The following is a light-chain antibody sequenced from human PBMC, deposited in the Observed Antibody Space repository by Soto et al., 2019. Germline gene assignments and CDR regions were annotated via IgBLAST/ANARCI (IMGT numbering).Light chain of an antibody. CDR3: SSKTSSSSPFV. CDR2: EVS. CDR1: TSDVGAYNY. V-gene: IGLV2-14*01. J-gene: IGLJ1*01. Sequence: LTQPASVSGSPGQSITISCTGSTSDVGAYNYVSWYKHHPGQAPQLMIYEVSNRPSGVSNRFSGSKSGNTASLTISGLQADDEGDYYCSSKTSSSSPFVFGTGTKVTVL.